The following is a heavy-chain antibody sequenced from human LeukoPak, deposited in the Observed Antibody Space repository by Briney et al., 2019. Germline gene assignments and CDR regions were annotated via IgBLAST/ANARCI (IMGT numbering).Heavy chain of an antibody. Sequence: GGSLRLSCAASGLTLTDFWMNWVRLAPGRGLEWLANIKPDGSEKYYVDSVKGRFAISRDNAKNEVYLEMNNLRAEDTGVYYCSGRDSSRSPRAYWGQGTLVSVSS. V-gene: IGHV3-7*01. J-gene: IGHJ4*02. CDR3: SGRDSSRSPRAY. CDR1: GLTLTDFW. D-gene: IGHD2-2*01. CDR2: IKPDGSEK.